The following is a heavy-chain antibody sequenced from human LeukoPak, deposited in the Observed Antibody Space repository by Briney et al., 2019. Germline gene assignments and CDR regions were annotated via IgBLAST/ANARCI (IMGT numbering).Heavy chain of an antibody. CDR1: GDSFSGYF. CDR3: ARKPPEDGYGLDY. J-gene: IGHJ4*02. D-gene: IGHD5-24*01. V-gene: IGHV4-34*01. CDR2: INHSAST. Sequence: PSETLSLTCAVSGDSFSGYFWTWIRHTPGTGLDRIGEINHSASTNSNPSLKSRVTISIDTSKNQFSLKLRCVTDTDTAVYLCARKPPEDGYGLDYWGQGTLVTVSS.